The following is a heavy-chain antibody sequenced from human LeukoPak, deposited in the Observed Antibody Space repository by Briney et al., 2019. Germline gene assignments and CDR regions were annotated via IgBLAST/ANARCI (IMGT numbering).Heavy chain of an antibody. D-gene: IGHD3-22*01. J-gene: IGHJ3*02. CDR2: IYYSGST. V-gene: IGHV4-31*03. CDR1: GGSISSGGYY. CDR3: ARTEAITDSSGYYSDAFDI. Sequence: NASETLSLTCTVSGGSISSGGYYWSWIRPHPGKGLEWIGYIYYSGSTYYNPSLKSRVTISVDTSKNQFSLKMSPVTAADTAVYYCARTEAITDSSGYYSDAFDIWGQGTMVTVSS.